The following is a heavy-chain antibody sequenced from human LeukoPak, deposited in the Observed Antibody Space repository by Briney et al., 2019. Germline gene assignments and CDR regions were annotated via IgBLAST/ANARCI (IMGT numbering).Heavy chain of an antibody. CDR2: TYYRSKWYN. CDR3: ASGPTDAFDI. Sequence: SQTLSLTCAISGDSVSSNSAAWNWIRRSPSRGLEWLGRTYYRSKWYNDYAVSVKSRITINPDTSKNQFSLQLNSVSPEDTAVYYCASGPTDAFDIWGQGTMVTVSS. CDR1: GDSVSSNSAA. V-gene: IGHV6-1*01. J-gene: IGHJ3*02.